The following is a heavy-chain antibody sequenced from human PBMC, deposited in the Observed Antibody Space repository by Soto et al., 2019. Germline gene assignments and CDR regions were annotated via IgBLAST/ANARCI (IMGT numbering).Heavy chain of an antibody. CDR3: ARLIFLPADYDFWSGSQIYGMDV. CDR1: GFTFSSYS. V-gene: IGHV3-48*02. CDR2: ISSSSSTI. J-gene: IGHJ6*02. Sequence: GGSLRLSCAASGFTFSSYSMNWVRQAPGKGLEWVSYISSSSSTIYYADSVKGRFTISRDNAKNSLYLQMNSLRDEDTAVYYCARLIFLPADYDFWSGSQIYGMDVWGQGTTVTVSS. D-gene: IGHD3-3*01.